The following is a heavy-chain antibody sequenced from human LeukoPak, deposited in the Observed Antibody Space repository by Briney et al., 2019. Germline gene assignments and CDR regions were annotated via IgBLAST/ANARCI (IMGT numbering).Heavy chain of an antibody. D-gene: IGHD3-22*01. CDR2: ISGSGGST. CDR3: YIPYYDTSAYKAY. J-gene: IGHJ4*02. Sequence: GGSLRPSCAASGFTFSNYAMTWVRQAPGKGLEWVSAISGSGGSTYYADSVKGRFTISRDNSKNTLYLQMNSLRAEDTAVYYCYIPYYDTSAYKAYWGQGTLVTVSS. V-gene: IGHV3-23*01. CDR1: GFTFSNYA.